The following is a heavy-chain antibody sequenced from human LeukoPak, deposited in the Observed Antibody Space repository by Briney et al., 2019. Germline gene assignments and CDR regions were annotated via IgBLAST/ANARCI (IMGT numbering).Heavy chain of an antibody. CDR2: IYYSGST. V-gene: IGHV4-59*08. D-gene: IGHD2-2*01. Sequence: SETLSLTCTVSGGSISSYYWSWIRQPPGKGLEWIGYIYYSGSTNYNPSLKSRVTISVDTSKNQFSLKLSSVTAADTAVYYCARLRPSSWGYYDMDVWGQGTTVTVSS. J-gene: IGHJ6*02. CDR3: ARLRPSSWGYYDMDV. CDR1: GGSISSYY.